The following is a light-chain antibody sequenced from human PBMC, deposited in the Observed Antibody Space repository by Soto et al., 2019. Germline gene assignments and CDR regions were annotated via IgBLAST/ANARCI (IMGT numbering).Light chain of an antibody. CDR3: QQYKT. J-gene: IGKJ1*01. CDR1: QSVSSSY. V-gene: IGKV3D-20*01. Sequence: EIVLTQSPAALSLSPGERATLSCGASQSVSSSYLAWYQQKPGQAPRLLIYDASNRATGIPARFSGSGSGTDFTLTISRLEPEDFAVYYCQQYKTFGQGTKVDTK. CDR2: DAS.